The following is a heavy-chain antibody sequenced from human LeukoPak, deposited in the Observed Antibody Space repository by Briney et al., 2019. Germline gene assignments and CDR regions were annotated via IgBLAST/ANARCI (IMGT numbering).Heavy chain of an antibody. CDR1: GGSFSGYY. Sequence: SETLSLTCAVYGGSFSGYYWSWIRQPPGKGREWIGEINHSGSTNYNPSLKSRVTISVDTSKNQFSLKLSSVTAADTAVYYCARRSLGKDYDFWSGYYNYFDYGGQGTLVTVSS. CDR3: ARRSLGKDYDFWSGYYNYFDY. CDR2: INHSGST. D-gene: IGHD3-3*01. V-gene: IGHV4-34*01. J-gene: IGHJ4*02.